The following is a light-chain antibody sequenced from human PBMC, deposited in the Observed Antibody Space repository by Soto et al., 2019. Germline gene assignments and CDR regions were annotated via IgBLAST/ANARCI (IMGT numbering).Light chain of an antibody. Sequence: QSALTQPASVSGSPGQSITISCTGTSSDVGGYKCVTWYQQNPGKAPKVLIYEVSNRFSGVSNRFSGSKSGNTASLTISGLQAEDEADYFCSSYTSTNTYVFGSGTKLTVL. V-gene: IGLV2-14*01. CDR2: EVS. CDR1: SSDVGGYKC. CDR3: SSYTSTNTYV. J-gene: IGLJ1*01.